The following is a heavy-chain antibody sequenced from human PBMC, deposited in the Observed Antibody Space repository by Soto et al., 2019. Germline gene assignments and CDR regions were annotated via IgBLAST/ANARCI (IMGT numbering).Heavy chain of an antibody. CDR2: IDPSDSYT. J-gene: IGHJ5*02. D-gene: IGHD2-15*01. V-gene: IGHV5-10-1*01. CDR3: ARHWDPDCSGGSCYEVVWLDP. CDR1: GYSFTSYW. Sequence: PGESLKISCKGSGYSFTSYWISWVRQMPGKGLEWMGRIDPSDSYTNYSPSFQGHVTISADKSISTAYLQWSSLKASDTAMYYCARHWDPDCSGGSCYEVVWLDPWGQGTLVTVSS.